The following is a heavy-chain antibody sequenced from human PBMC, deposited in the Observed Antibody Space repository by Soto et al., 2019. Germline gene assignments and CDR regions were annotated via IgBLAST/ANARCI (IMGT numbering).Heavy chain of an antibody. D-gene: IGHD2-2*02. Sequence: SETLSLTCAVYGGSFSGYYWTWIRQPPGTGLEWIGEINHSGSTNYNPSLKSRVTISVDTSKNQFSLKLTSVTAADTAVYYCAAPYRHFDFWGQGILVTVSS. V-gene: IGHV4-34*01. CDR2: INHSGST. CDR3: AAPYRHFDF. CDR1: GGSFSGYY. J-gene: IGHJ4*02.